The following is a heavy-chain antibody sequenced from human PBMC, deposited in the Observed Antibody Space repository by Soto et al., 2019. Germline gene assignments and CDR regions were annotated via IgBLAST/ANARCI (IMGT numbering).Heavy chain of an antibody. D-gene: IGHD3-22*01. J-gene: IGHJ4*02. CDR2: IKQDGSEK. Sequence: PGGSLRLSCAASGFTFSSYWMSWVRQAPGKGLEWVANIKQDGSEKYYVDSVKGRFTISRDNAKNSLYLQMNSLRAEDTAVYYCARDQYYYDGSGYSLMPFDYWGQGTLVTVSS. V-gene: IGHV3-7*01. CDR3: ARDQYYYDGSGYSLMPFDY. CDR1: GFTFSSYW.